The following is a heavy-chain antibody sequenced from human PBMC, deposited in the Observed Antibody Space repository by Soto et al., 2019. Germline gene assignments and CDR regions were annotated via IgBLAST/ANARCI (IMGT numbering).Heavy chain of an antibody. CDR3: ARGGSVSGLYYFDF. J-gene: IGHJ4*02. CDR2: FSGGGGST. V-gene: IGHV3-23*01. Sequence: PGGSLRLSCAASGFTFDTYAMSWVRQAPGKGLEWVSAFSGGGGSTYYADSVKGRFTISRDNSKSTLHLQMNSLRAEDTALYYCARGGSVSGLYYFDFWGQGALVTVSS. D-gene: IGHD3-16*01. CDR1: GFTFDTYA.